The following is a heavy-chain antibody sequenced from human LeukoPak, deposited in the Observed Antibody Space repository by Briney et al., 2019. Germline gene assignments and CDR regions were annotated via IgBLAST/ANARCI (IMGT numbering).Heavy chain of an antibody. CDR2: IYTSGST. CDR3: ARGGYYYGSGSYMSPGAFDI. V-gene: IGHV4-4*07. CDR1: GGSISSYY. D-gene: IGHD3-10*01. J-gene: IGHJ3*02. Sequence: SETLSLTCTVSGGSISSYYWSWIRQPAGKGLEWIGRIYTSGSTNYNPSLKSRVTMSVDTSKNQFSLKLSSVTAADTAVYYCARGGYYYGSGSYMSPGAFDIWGQGTMVTVSS.